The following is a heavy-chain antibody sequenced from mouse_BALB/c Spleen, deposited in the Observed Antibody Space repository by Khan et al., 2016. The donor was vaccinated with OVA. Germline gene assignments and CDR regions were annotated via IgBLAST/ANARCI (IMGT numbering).Heavy chain of an antibody. J-gene: IGHJ4*01. D-gene: IGHD1-1*01. V-gene: IGHV2-6-4*01. Sequence: QVQLKQSGPGLGAPSQSLSITCTVSGFSLSRYNIHWIRQSPGKGLEWLGMIWSGGSTDYNSALKSRLSISKDNSKSQVFLKMNSLQTDDTAMYYSARAYGTSLGYYAMDYWGQGTSVTVSS. CDR3: ARAYGTSLGYYAMDY. CDR2: IWSGGST. CDR1: GFSLSRYN.